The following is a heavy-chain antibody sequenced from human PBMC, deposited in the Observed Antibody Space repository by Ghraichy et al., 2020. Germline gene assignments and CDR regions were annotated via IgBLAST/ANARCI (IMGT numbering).Heavy chain of an antibody. D-gene: IGHD3-3*01. Sequence: SETLSLTCTVSGGSISSSSYYWGWIRQPPGKGLEWIGSIYYSGSTYYNPSLKSRVTISVDTSRNQFSLKLSSVTAADTAVYYCARHPPAEWFVGGPVDYWGQGTLVTVSS. CDR1: GGSISSSSYY. J-gene: IGHJ4*02. CDR2: IYYSGST. CDR3: ARHPPAEWFVGGPVDY. V-gene: IGHV4-39*01.